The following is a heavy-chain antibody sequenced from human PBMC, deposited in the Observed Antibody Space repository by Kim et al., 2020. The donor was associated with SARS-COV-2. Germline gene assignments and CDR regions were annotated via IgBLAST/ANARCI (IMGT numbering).Heavy chain of an antibody. V-gene: IGHV1-2*02. CDR3: AKVGANARGAFDV. D-gene: IGHD3-16*01. Sequence: NYARKFQGRVTMTRDTSSRSVHMDLSTLTSDDTAMYYCAKVGANARGAFDVWGQGTMVIVSS. J-gene: IGHJ3*01.